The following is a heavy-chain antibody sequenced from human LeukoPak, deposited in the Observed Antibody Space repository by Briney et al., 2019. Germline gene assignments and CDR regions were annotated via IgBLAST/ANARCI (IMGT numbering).Heavy chain of an antibody. CDR3: ALGDCSSTSCYVFDY. J-gene: IGHJ4*02. Sequence: SETLSLTCTVSGGYISSYYWSWIRQPPGKGLEWIGYIFNSGSTNYNPSLKSRVTISVDTSKNQFSLKLRSVTAADTAVYFCALGDCSSTSCYVFDYWGQGTLVTVSS. V-gene: IGHV4-59*01. D-gene: IGHD2-2*01. CDR1: GGYISSYY. CDR2: IFNSGST.